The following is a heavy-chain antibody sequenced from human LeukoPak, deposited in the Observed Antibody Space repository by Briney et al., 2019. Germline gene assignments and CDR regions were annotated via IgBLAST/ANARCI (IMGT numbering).Heavy chain of an antibody. D-gene: IGHD2-15*01. CDR2: INHSGST. V-gene: IGHV4-34*01. CDR3: ARAPDIVVVVAATSGDY. J-gene: IGHJ4*02. CDR1: GGSFSGYY. Sequence: PSETLSLTCAVYGGSFSGYYWSWIRQPPGKGLEWIGEINHSGSTNYNPSLKSRVTISVDTSKNQFSLKLSSVTAADTAVYYCARAPDIVVVVAATSGDYWGQGTLVTVSS.